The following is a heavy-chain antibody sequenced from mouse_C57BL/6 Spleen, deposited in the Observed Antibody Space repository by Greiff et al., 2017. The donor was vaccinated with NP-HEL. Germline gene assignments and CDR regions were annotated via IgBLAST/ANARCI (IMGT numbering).Heavy chain of an antibody. Sequence: QVQLQQPGAELVRPGTSVKLSCKASGYTFTSYWMHWVKQRPGQGLEWIGVIDPSDSYTNYNQKFKGKATLTVDTSSSTAYMQLSSLTADDSAVYYCARDYGGPAMDYWGQGTSVTVSS. V-gene: IGHV1-59*01. CDR3: ARDYGGPAMDY. J-gene: IGHJ4*01. CDR1: GYTFTSYW. D-gene: IGHD1-1*01. CDR2: IDPSDSYT.